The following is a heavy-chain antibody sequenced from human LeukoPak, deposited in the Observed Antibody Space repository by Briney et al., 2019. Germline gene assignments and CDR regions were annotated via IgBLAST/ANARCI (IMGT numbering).Heavy chain of an antibody. J-gene: IGHJ4*02. D-gene: IGHD4-17*01. CDR3: ARDPYGDYFDY. V-gene: IGHV4-4*07. CDR2: IYTSGST. CDR1: GGSISSYY. Sequence: PSDTLSLICTVSGGSISSYYWSWIREPAGKGLEWIGGIYTSGSTNYNPSPKSRVTMSVDTSKNQFSLKLSSVTAADTAVYYCARDPYGDYFDYWGQGTLVTVSS.